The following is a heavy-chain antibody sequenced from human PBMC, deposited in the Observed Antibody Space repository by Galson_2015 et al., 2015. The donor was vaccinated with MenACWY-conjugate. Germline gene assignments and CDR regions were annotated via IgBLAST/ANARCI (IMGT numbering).Heavy chain of an antibody. J-gene: IGHJ6*02. CDR1: GYSFPKYW. V-gene: IGHV5-51*01. D-gene: IGHD2-15*01. CDR2: IDPVNSNI. CDR3: ACYPPGGRGMDV. Sequence: QSGESVKKPGESRKVSCKGSGYSFPKYWVAWVRQMPGKGLERVGLIDPVNSNIRYRKSFQGQVTITADESISSAYLQWSSLKALDTATYSCACYPPGGRGMDVWGRGTTVTVSS.